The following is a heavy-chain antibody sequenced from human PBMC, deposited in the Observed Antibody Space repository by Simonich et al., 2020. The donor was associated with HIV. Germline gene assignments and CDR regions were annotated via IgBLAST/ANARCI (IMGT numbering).Heavy chain of an antibody. Sequence: QVQLVQSGAEVKKPGSSVKVSCKASGGTFSSYVINWVRQAPGQGLEWMGRIDPNRGGTNYAQKFQGRVTLTRDTSISTAYMEVTRLKSDDAAVYYCAREGSQLEDALDIWGQGTMVTVSS. J-gene: IGHJ3*02. CDR3: AREGSQLEDALDI. D-gene: IGHD1-1*01. CDR1: GGTFSSYV. CDR2: IDPNRGGT. V-gene: IGHV1-2*06.